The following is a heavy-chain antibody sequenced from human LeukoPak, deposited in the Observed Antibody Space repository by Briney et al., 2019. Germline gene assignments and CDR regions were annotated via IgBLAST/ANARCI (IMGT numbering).Heavy chain of an antibody. D-gene: IGHD1/OR15-1a*01. CDR2: IYHSGST. V-gene: IGHV4-38-2*02. CDR3: ARDTWNKRAFDY. J-gene: IGHJ4*02. Sequence: TSETLSLTCTVSGYSISSGYYWGWIRQPPGKGLEWIGSIYHSGSTYYNPSLKSRVTISVDTSKNQFSLKLSSVTAADTAVYYCARDTWNKRAFDYWGQGTLVTVSS. CDR1: GYSISSGYY.